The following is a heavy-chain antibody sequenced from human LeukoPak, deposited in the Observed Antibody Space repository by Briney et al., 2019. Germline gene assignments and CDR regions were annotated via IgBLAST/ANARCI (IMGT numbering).Heavy chain of an antibody. CDR3: ARITKGGGPFDY. Sequence: GRSLRLSCAASGFTFSSYSTNWVRQAPGKGLEWVSSISSSSSYIYYADSVKGRFTISRDNAKNSLYLQMNSLRAEDTAVYYCARITKGGGPFDYWGRGTLVTVSS. J-gene: IGHJ4*02. D-gene: IGHD2-15*01. V-gene: IGHV3-21*01. CDR2: ISSSSSYI. CDR1: GFTFSSYS.